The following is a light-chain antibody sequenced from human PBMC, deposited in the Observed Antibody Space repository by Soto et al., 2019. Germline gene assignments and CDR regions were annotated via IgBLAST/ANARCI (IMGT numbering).Light chain of an antibody. Sequence: QSALTQPASVSGSPGQSITISCTGTSSDVGGYKYVSWYQQHPGKAPKLMIYEVSNRPSGVSNRVSGSKSGNTASLTISGLQAEYEADYYCSSYTSSSTRVFGGGTKLTVL. CDR1: SSDVGGYKY. CDR3: SSYTSSSTRV. J-gene: IGLJ3*02. CDR2: EVS. V-gene: IGLV2-14*01.